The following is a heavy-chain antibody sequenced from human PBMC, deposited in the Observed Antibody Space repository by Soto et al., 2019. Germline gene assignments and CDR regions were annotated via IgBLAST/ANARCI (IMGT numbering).Heavy chain of an antibody. V-gene: IGHV4-39*02. D-gene: IGHD6-6*01. CDR3: ARRTGSSTYYFDY. CDR2: IDYSGTT. CDR1: GGSISSSIYY. J-gene: IGHJ4*02. Sequence: QLQLQESGPGLVKPSETLSLTCTVSGGSISSSIYYWGWIRQPPGRGLEWIGIIDYSGTTYYNPSLKSRLTMSVATSKNHFSLNLSSVTAADTAVYYCARRTGSSTYYFDYWGQGALVTVSS.